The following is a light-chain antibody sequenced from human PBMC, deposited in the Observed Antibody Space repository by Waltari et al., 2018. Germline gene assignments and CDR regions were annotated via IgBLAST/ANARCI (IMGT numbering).Light chain of an antibody. CDR2: DVS. V-gene: IGLV2-23*02. CDR1: SGAIGRSAL. J-gene: IGLJ3*02. Sequence: QSALTQPAAVSGSPGQSVTIPCTGASGAIGRSALVSWYQQHPGNAPKLVISDVSKRPSGVSDRFSGSKSGDTASLTISGLQFEDEADYYCCSYAGNYVWVFGGGTRLTVL. CDR3: CSYAGNYVWV.